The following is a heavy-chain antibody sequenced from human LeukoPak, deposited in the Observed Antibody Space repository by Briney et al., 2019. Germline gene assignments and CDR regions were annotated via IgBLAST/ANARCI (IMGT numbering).Heavy chain of an antibody. CDR1: GFTFSGYW. J-gene: IGHJ4*02. Sequence: GGSLRLSCAASGFTFSGYWMTWVRQAPGKGLEWVAHIKQDGGEKYYVDSVKGRFTISRDNAKNLVYLQMNRLRAEDTAVYYCARGWNYAFRFDNWGQGTLVTVST. D-gene: IGHD1-7*01. CDR2: IKQDGGEK. V-gene: IGHV3-7*01. CDR3: ARGWNYAFRFDN.